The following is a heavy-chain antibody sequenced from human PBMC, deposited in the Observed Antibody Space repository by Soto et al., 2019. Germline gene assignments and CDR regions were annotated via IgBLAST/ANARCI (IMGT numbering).Heavy chain of an antibody. Sequence: QVQLVESGGGVVQPGRSLRLSCAASGFTFSSYGMHWVRQAPGKGLEWVAVISYDGSNKYYADSVKGRFTISRDNSKNTLYLQMNSLRAEDTAVYYCAKGAYDFWSGLDYWGQGTLVTVSS. CDR1: GFTFSSYG. CDR3: AKGAYDFWSGLDY. CDR2: ISYDGSNK. D-gene: IGHD3-3*01. V-gene: IGHV3-30*18. J-gene: IGHJ4*02.